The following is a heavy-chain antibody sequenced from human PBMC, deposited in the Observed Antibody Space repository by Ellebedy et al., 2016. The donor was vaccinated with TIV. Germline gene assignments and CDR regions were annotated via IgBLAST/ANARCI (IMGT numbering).Heavy chain of an antibody. CDR3: ARESQLLFEYFQH. Sequence: ASVKVSCXTSGYTFTSHDINWVRQATGQGLEWMGWMSPNSGNTGYAQNFQGRVTMTRDTSISTAYMELSSLTSDDTAVYYCARESQLLFEYFQHWGQGTLVTVSS. CDR2: MSPNSGNT. D-gene: IGHD2-2*01. J-gene: IGHJ1*01. CDR1: GYTFTSHD. V-gene: IGHV1-8*01.